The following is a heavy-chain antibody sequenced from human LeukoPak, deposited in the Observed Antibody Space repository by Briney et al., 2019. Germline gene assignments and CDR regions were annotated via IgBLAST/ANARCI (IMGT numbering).Heavy chain of an antibody. CDR2: INPSGGST. V-gene: IGHV1-46*01. D-gene: IGHD1-26*01. J-gene: IGHJ5*02. Sequence: EASVKVSCKASGYTFTSYYMHWVRQAPGQGLEWMGIINPSGGSTSYAQKFQGRVTMTRDMSTSTVYMELRSLRSDDTAVYYCARLIPQKWELPGKWFDPWGQGTLVTVSS. CDR1: GYTFTSYY. CDR3: ARLIPQKWELPGKWFDP.